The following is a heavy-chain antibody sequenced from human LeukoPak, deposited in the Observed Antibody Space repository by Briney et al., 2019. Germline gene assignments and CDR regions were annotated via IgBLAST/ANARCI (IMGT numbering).Heavy chain of an antibody. CDR1: GFTFSDHF. Sequence: PGGSLRLSCAASGFTFSDHFIDWVRQAPGKGLEWVGRSRNKASSYTTEYAASVKGRFSISRDGSTDLLYLQMNSLKVEDTAVYYCTRGGAISPYYNGMDVWGQGTTVTVSS. CDR3: TRGGAISPYYNGMDV. D-gene: IGHD2-21*01. V-gene: IGHV3-72*01. J-gene: IGHJ6*02. CDR2: SRNKASSYTT.